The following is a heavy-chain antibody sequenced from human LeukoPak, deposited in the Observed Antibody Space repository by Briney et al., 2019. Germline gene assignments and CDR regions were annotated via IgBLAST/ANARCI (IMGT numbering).Heavy chain of an antibody. V-gene: IGHV3-53*01. CDR3: ASGGSYGLLDY. CDR2: VYSGGST. D-gene: IGHD5-18*01. J-gene: IGHJ4*02. CDR1: GFTVSYNY. Sequence: GGSLRLSCAASGFTVSYNYMNWVRQAPGTGLEWVSVVYSGGSTYYADSVKGRFTISRDNSKNTVYLQMNSLRAEDTAVYFCASGGSYGLLDYWAREPWSPSPQ.